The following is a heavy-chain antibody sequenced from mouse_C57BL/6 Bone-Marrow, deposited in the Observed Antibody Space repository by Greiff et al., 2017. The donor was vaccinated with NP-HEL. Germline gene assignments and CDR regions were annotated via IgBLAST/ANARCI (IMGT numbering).Heavy chain of an antibody. D-gene: IGHD1-3*01. CDR2: INPNNGGT. Sequence: EVQLQQSGPELVKPGASVKIPCKASGYTFTDYNMDWVKQSHGKSLEWIGDINPNNGGTIYNQKFKGKATLTVDKSSSTAYMELRSLTSEDTAVYYCARRGLYSSYWYFDVWGTGTTVTVSS. CDR1: GYTFTDYN. CDR3: ARRGLYSSYWYFDV. V-gene: IGHV1-18*01. J-gene: IGHJ1*03.